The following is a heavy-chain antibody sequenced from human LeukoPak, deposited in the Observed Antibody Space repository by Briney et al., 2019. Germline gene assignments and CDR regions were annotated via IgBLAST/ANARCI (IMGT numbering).Heavy chain of an antibody. CDR2: MKGDGSVK. J-gene: IGHJ3*02. CDR3: ARWDAYCSGGRCYSGDFAFDI. V-gene: IGHV3-7*01. D-gene: IGHD2-15*01. Sequence: GGSLRLSCAVSGLTFSSSWMDWVRQAPGKGLEWVASMKGDGSVKHFLDSVEGRFTISRDNAKNSLYLQMNSLRAEDTAVYYCARWDAYCSGGRCYSGDFAFDIWGQGTMVTVSS. CDR1: GLTFSSSW.